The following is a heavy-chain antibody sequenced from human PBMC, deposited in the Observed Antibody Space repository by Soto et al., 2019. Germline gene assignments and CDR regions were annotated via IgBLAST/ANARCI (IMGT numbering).Heavy chain of an antibody. CDR1: GFTFSSYA. CDR2: ITSDGRT. D-gene: IGHD5-12*01. CDR3: AKVRGGYDCDS. V-gene: IGHV3-23*01. Sequence: GGSLRLSCAASGFTFSSYAMSWVRQAPGKGLEWVSIITSDGRTYYADSVKGRFTISRDNSKNTLYLQMNSLRADDTAVYYCAKVRGGYDCDSWGQGTLVTVSS. J-gene: IGHJ5*01.